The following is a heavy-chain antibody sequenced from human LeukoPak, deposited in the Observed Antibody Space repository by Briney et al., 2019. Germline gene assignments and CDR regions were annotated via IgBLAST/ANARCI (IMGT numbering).Heavy chain of an antibody. CDR3: ARGAGSYYHDPLDY. Sequence: ASVKVSCKVSGGTFSSYAISWVRQAPGQGLEWMGRIIPILGITNYAQKFQGRVTITADKSTSTAYMELRSLRSEDTAVYCCARGAGSYYHDPLDYWGQGTLVTVSS. CDR2: IIPILGIT. D-gene: IGHD3-10*01. V-gene: IGHV1-69*04. J-gene: IGHJ4*02. CDR1: GGTFSSYA.